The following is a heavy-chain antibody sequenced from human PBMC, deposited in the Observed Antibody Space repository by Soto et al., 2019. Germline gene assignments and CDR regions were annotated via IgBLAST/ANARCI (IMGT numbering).Heavy chain of an antibody. CDR2: IYYSGST. CDR3: ARELWFGELVWGFDP. D-gene: IGHD3-10*01. CDR1: GGSISSYY. J-gene: IGHJ5*02. Sequence: KSSETLSLTCTVSGGSISSYYWSWIRQPPGKGLEWIGYIYYSGSTNYNPSLKSRVTISVDTSKNQFSLKLSSVTAADTAVYYCARELWFGELVWGFDPWGQGTLVTVSS. V-gene: IGHV4-59*01.